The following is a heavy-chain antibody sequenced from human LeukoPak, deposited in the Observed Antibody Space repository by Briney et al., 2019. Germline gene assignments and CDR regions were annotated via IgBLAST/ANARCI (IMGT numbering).Heavy chain of an antibody. CDR1: GFTFSDYY. CDR2: ISSSGGDI. V-gene: IGHV3-11*04. J-gene: IGHJ4*02. Sequence: PGGSLRLSCAASGFTFSDYYMNWIRQAPGKGLEWISYISSSGGDINYADSVQGRFTISRDNAKKSLYLQMNSLRAEDTAVYYCARVRGYSYGQTLGYYFDYWGQGTLVTVSS. CDR3: ARVRGYSYGQTLGYYFDY. D-gene: IGHD5-18*01.